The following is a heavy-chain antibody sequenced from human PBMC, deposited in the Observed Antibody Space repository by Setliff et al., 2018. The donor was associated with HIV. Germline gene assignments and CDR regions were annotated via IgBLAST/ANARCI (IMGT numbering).Heavy chain of an antibody. CDR2: IYYDGRT. Sequence: SETLSLTCAVSGYSISSGYYWGWIRQPPGKGLEWIGSIYYDGRTFYKPSLKSRLTISVDTSKNQFSLRLSSVTAADTAVYFCARGGTVSADFDSWGQGTLVTVSS. V-gene: IGHV4-38-2*01. CDR1: GYSISSGYY. D-gene: IGHD6-19*01. CDR3: ARGGTVSADFDS. J-gene: IGHJ4*02.